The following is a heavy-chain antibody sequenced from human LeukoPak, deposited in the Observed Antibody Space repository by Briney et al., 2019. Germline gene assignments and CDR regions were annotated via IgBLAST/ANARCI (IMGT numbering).Heavy chain of an antibody. Sequence: ASVKVSCKASGYTFTSYGISWVRQAPGQGLEWMGWIGVYKGNTNYAQKLQGRATMTTDTSTSTAYMELRSLRSDDTAVYYCARLILFGGLRPSAVDYWGQGTLVTVSS. CDR2: IGVYKGNT. CDR3: ARLILFGGLRPSAVDY. CDR1: GYTFTSYG. J-gene: IGHJ4*02. D-gene: IGHD3-3*01. V-gene: IGHV1-18*01.